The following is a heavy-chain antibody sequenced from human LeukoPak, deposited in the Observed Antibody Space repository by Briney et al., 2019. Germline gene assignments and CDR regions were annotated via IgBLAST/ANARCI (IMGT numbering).Heavy chain of an antibody. J-gene: IGHJ6*03. CDR2: TNPITGAP. Sequence: GASVKVSCKASGGNFNNNVFTWVRQAPGQGLEWMGETNPITGAPNFAQTFQGRLTITTDESTSTLYMELSSLRSEDTAVYFCASDSRDLPDNYYYVAVWGTGTTVTVSS. D-gene: IGHD2-21*01. CDR1: GGNFNNNV. CDR3: ASDSRDLPDNYYYVAV. V-gene: IGHV1-69*05.